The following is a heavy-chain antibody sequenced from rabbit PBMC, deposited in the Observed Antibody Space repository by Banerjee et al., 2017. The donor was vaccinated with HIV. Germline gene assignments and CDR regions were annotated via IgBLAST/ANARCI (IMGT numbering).Heavy chain of an antibody. CDR3: ARDGYSRGWGIILYYFNL. D-gene: IGHD4-1*01. V-gene: IGHV1S45*01. CDR2: ISAGSTGST. J-gene: IGHJ4*01. CDR1: GFSFSDNYV. Sequence: QEQLEESGGGLVKPEGSLTLTCKASGFSFSDNYVMCWVRQAPGKGLEWIACISAGSTGSTYYASWAKGRFTISKTSSTTVTLQMTSLTAADTAAYFCARDGYSRGWGIILYYFNLRGPGTLVTVS.